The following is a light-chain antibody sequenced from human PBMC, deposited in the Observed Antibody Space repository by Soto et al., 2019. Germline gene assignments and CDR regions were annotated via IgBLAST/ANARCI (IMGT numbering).Light chain of an antibody. V-gene: IGLV3-21*04. CDR3: QVWDSGSDHLV. Sequence: SYELTQPPSVSVAPGKTARITCGESDIRSKSVHWYQQKPGQAPVLVIYYDRHRPSGIPERCSGSNSGNTATLTISRVDAGDEADYYCQVWDSGSDHLVFGGGTKLTVL. CDR2: YDR. J-gene: IGLJ2*01. CDR1: DIRSKS.